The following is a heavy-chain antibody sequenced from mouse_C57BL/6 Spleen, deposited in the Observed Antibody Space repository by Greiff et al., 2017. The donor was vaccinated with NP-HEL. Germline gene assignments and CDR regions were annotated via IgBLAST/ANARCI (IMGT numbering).Heavy chain of an antibody. D-gene: IGHD1-1*01. CDR3: ARNYYGSSYGYFDV. Sequence: EVMLVESGGGLVKPGGSLKLSCAASGFTFSDYGMHWVRQAPEKGLEWVAYISSGSSTLYYADTVKGRFTISRDNAKNTLFLQMTSLRSEDTAMYYCARNYYGSSYGYFDVWGTGTTVTVSS. V-gene: IGHV5-17*01. J-gene: IGHJ1*03. CDR1: GFTFSDYG. CDR2: ISSGSSTL.